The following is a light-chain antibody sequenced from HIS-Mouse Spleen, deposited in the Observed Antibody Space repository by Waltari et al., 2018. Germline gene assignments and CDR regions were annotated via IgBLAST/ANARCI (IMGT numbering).Light chain of an antibody. J-gene: IGLJ2*01. CDR3: YSTDSSGNHRV. Sequence: SYELTQPPSASLSPGQTARLTCSGDALPKQDAYWYQQKSGQAPVLVIYEDSKRPSGIPERFSGSSSGTMATLTISGAQVEDEADYYCYSTDSSGNHRVFGGGTKLTVL. V-gene: IGLV3-10*01. CDR1: ALPKQD. CDR2: EDS.